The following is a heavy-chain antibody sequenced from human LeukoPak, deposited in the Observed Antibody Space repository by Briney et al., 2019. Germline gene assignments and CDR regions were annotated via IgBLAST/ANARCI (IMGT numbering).Heavy chain of an antibody. V-gene: IGHV3-7*04. J-gene: IGHJ4*02. Sequence: PGGSLRLSCTASGFTFSSHWMIWVRQPPGKGLEWVANIKQDGSKKSYVDSVKGRFTISRDNAKNSLYLQMNSLRAEDTAIYYCTRVGYIDEGIDYWGQGTLVTVSS. CDR1: GFTFSSHW. CDR3: TRVGYIDEGIDY. CDR2: IKQDGSKK. D-gene: IGHD5-24*01.